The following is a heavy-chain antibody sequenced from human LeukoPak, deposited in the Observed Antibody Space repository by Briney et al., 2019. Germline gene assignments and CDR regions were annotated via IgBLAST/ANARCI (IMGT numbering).Heavy chain of an antibody. V-gene: IGHV3-23*01. CDR2: IKESGDIT. CDR1: GFTFSNYS. J-gene: IGHJ4*02. D-gene: IGHD2-15*01. Sequence: GGSLRLSCAASGFTFSNYSMCWVRQAPGKGPEWVSGIKESGDITYYADSVKGRFTISRDNSKNTLYLQMNSLRAEDTAKYYCAKYCSGATCSGYWGQGTLVTVSS. CDR3: AKYCSGATCSGY.